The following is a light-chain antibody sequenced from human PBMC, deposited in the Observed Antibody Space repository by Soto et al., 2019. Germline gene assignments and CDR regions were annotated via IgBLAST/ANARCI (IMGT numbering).Light chain of an antibody. CDR3: NSYTTSSTYV. V-gene: IGLV2-14*01. J-gene: IGLJ1*01. CDR2: EVN. Sequence: QSVLTQPASVSGSPGQSITISCTGTSSDVGAYNYVSWYQQHPGKAPKLMIYEVNTRPSGVSSRFSGSKSGNTASLTISGLEAEDEADYYCNSYTTSSTYVFGTGTTVTVL. CDR1: SSDVGAYNY.